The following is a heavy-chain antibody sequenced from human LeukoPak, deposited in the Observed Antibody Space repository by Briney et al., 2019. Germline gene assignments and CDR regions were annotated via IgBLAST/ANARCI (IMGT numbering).Heavy chain of an antibody. CDR1: GYTLTELS. Sequence: ASVKVSCKVSGYTLTELSMHWVRQAPGKGLEWMGGFDPEDSKTIYAQKLQGRVTMTTDTSTSTAYMELRSLRSDDTAVYYCARSLRGGNAFDYWGQGTLVTVSS. V-gene: IGHV1-24*01. CDR2: FDPEDSKT. CDR3: ARSLRGGNAFDY. D-gene: IGHD4-23*01. J-gene: IGHJ4*02.